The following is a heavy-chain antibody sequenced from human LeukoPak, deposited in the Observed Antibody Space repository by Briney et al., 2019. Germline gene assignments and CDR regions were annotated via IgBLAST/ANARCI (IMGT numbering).Heavy chain of an antibody. CDR3: ATWIIGGGRFDF. CDR2: IYYSGST. Sequence: SETLSLTCTVFGGSISSGGYYWNWIRQHPGKGLEWVGYIYYSGSTYYNPSLKSRVSMSVDTSKSQFSLTLSSVTAADTAEYYCATWIIGGGRFDFWGQGTLVTVSS. CDR1: GGSISSGGYY. D-gene: IGHD1-26*01. V-gene: IGHV4-31*03. J-gene: IGHJ4*02.